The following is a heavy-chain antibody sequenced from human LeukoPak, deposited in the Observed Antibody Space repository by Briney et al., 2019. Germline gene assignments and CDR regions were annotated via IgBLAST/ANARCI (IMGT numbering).Heavy chain of an antibody. CDR1: GFIFSSYA. D-gene: IGHD1-26*01. CDR3: AKGTGELPDAFDI. Sequence: QTGGSPRLSCAASGFIFSSYAMSWVRQAPGKGLEWVSAISGSGGSTYYADSVKGRFTISRDNSKNTLYLQMNSLRAEDTAVYYCAKGTGELPDAFDIWGQGTMVTVSS. V-gene: IGHV3-23*01. J-gene: IGHJ3*02. CDR2: ISGSGGST.